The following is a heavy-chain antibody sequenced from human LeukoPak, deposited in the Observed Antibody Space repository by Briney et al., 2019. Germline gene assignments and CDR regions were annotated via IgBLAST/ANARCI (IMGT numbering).Heavy chain of an antibody. V-gene: IGHV3-7*01. CDR1: GFTFSSYW. D-gene: IGHD6-13*01. Sequence: GGSLRLSCAASGFTFSSYWMSWVRQAPGKGLEWVANIKQDGSEKYYVDSVKGRFTISRDNAKNSLYLQMNSLRAEDMAVYYCARESSSWPIYYYYMDVWGKGTTVTVSS. J-gene: IGHJ6*03. CDR3: ARESSSWPIYYYYMDV. CDR2: IKQDGSEK.